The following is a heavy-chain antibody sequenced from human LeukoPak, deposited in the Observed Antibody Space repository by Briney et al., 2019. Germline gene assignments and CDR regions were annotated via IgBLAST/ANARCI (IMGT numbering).Heavy chain of an antibody. CDR3: ARDPSNSSGYHAHLDS. CDR2: ISCYNGDT. Sequence: GASVKVSCKASGYTFTHHGISWVRQAPGQGLEWMGWISCYNGDTIYAQNVQGRVTMTTDASTKTAYIELRSLRSDDTAMYYCARDPSNSSGYHAHLDSWGQGTLVTVSS. J-gene: IGHJ4*02. D-gene: IGHD3-22*01. V-gene: IGHV1-18*01. CDR1: GYTFTHHG.